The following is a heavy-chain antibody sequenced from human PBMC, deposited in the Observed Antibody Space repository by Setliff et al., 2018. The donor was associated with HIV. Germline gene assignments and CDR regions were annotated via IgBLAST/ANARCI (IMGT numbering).Heavy chain of an antibody. CDR1: GFVFSDFW. CDR3: AALSLRTNTVYGVVSTRFDP. D-gene: IGHD3-3*01. V-gene: IGHV3-7*03. Sequence: PGGSLRLSFAASGFVFSDFWMSWARQTPGKGLAWVANINDDGNKKYYADSVKGRFTISRDNAKNSLYLQMNSLRAEDTAVYYCAALSLRTNTVYGVVSTRFDPWGQGTLVTVSS. CDR2: INDDGNKK. J-gene: IGHJ5*02.